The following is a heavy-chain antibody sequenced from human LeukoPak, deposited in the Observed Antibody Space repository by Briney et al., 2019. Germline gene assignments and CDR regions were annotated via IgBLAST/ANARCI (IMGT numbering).Heavy chain of an antibody. CDR2: IYSGGST. Sequence: PGGSLRLSCAASGFTVSSNYMSWVRQAPGKGLEWVSVIYSGGSTYYADSVKGRFTISRDNSKNTLYLQMNSLRAEDTAVYYCASGSSEHWLAFDYWGQGTLVTVSS. V-gene: IGHV3-53*01. CDR1: GFTVSSNY. D-gene: IGHD6-19*01. J-gene: IGHJ4*02. CDR3: ASGSSEHWLAFDY.